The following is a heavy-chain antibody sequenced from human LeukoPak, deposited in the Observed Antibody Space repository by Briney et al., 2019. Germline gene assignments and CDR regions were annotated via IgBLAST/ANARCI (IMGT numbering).Heavy chain of an antibody. D-gene: IGHD3-3*01. J-gene: IGHJ4*02. CDR2: IRTKANDYAT. Sequence: GGSLRLSCAASGFTFSASTIHWVRQASGKRLEWVGRIRTKANDYATTHTASLKGRFTISRDDSLNTAYLQMNSLTTEDTAVYYCVRHLAFGGSGLDFWGQGTLVSVSS. CDR3: VRHLAFGGSGLDF. CDR1: GFTFSAST. V-gene: IGHV3-73*01.